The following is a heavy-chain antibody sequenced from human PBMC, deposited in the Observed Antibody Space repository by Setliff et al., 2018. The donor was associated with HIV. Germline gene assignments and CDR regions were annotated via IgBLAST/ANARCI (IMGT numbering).Heavy chain of an antibody. D-gene: IGHD2-2*01. J-gene: IGHJ4*02. CDR1: GFIFSDYY. V-gene: IGHV3-72*01. CDR3: ASHFGYCSSTSCEGY. CDR2: IRNKANSYTT. Sequence: GGSLRLSCAASGFIFSDYYMDWVRQAPGKGLEWVGRIRNKANSYTTEYAASVKGRFTVSRDDSKNSLYLQMNSLKSEDTAVYYCASHFGYCSSTSCEGYWGQGALVTVSS.